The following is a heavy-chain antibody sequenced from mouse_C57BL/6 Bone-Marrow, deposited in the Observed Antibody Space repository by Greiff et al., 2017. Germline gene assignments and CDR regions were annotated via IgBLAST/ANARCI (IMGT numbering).Heavy chain of an antibody. V-gene: IGHV1-81*01. CDR1: GYTFTSYG. CDR2: IYPRSGNT. D-gene: IGHD2-2*01. J-gene: IGHJ3*01. CDR3: ARYGYDGFAY. Sequence: VQLQQSGAELARPGASVKLSCKASGYTFTSYGISWVKQRTGQGLEWIGEIYPRSGNTYYNEKFKGKATLTADKSSSTAYMELRSLPSEDSAVYFCARYGYDGFAYWGQGTLVTVSA.